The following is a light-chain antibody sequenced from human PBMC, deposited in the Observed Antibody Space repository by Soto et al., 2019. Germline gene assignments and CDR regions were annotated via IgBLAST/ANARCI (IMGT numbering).Light chain of an antibody. CDR2: ELS. V-gene: IGLV2-8*01. CDR3: SSYAGSNNFVV. Sequence: QSALTQPPSASGSPGQSVTISCTGTSSDIGGYNYVSWYQQHPGKAPKLMIYELSNRPSGVPDRFSGSKSGNTASLTVSGLQAEDEADYYCSSYAGSNNFVVFGGGTKLTVL. J-gene: IGLJ2*01. CDR1: SSDIGGYNY.